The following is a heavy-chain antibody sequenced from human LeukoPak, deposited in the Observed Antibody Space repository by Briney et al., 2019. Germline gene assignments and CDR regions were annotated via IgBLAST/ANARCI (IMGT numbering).Heavy chain of an antibody. CDR2: ISAYNGNT. CDR1: GYTFTSYG. CDR3: VRDYHDSSGYQAEIDY. D-gene: IGHD3-22*01. J-gene: IGHJ4*02. V-gene: IGHV1-18*01. Sequence: GASVKVSCKASGYTFTSYGISWVRQAPGQGLEWMGWISAYNGNTNYAQKLQGRVTMTTDTSTSTAYMELRSPRSDDTAVYYCVRDYHDSSGYQAEIDYWGQGTLVTVSS.